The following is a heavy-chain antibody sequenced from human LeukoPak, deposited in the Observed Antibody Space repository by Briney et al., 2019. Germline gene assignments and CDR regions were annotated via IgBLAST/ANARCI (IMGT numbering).Heavy chain of an antibody. D-gene: IGHD3-10*01. CDR2: IYYSGST. CDR3: ASEPYGSGSFLGAFDI. Sequence: PSETLSLTCAVSDDSIRSSAYYWGWIRQPPGKGLEWIGSIYYSGSTYYNPSLKSRVTISIDTSKNQFSLKLSSVTAADTAVYYCASEPYGSGSFLGAFDIWGQGTMVTVSS. J-gene: IGHJ3*02. CDR1: DDSIRSSAYY. V-gene: IGHV4-39*01.